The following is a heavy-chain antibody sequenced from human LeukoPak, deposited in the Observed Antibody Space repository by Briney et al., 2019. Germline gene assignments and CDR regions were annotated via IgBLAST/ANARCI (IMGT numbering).Heavy chain of an antibody. CDR3: ARLRSSSWPNYYYMDV. CDR1: GYTFTSYG. D-gene: IGHD6-13*01. CDR2: ISAYNGNT. Sequence: ASVKVSCKASGYTFTSYGISWVRQAPGQGLEWMGWISAYNGNTNYAQKLQGRVTMTTDTSTSTAYMELRSLRSDDTAVYYCARLRSSSWPNYYYMDVWGKGTTVTISS. V-gene: IGHV1-18*01. J-gene: IGHJ6*03.